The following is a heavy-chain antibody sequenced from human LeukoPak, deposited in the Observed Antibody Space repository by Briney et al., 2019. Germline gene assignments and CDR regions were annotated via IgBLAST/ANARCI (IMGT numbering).Heavy chain of an antibody. CDR2: INTDGSST. D-gene: IGHD3-3*01. CDR1: GFTFSSYW. V-gene: IGHV3-74*01. CDR3: AKSRSDYYYYMDV. Sequence: GGSLRLSCAASGFTFSSYWMHWVRQAPGKGLVWVSRINTDGSSTGYADSVKGRFTISRDNAKNTLYLQMNSLRAEDTAVYYCAKSRSDYYYYMDVWGKGTTVTVSS. J-gene: IGHJ6*03.